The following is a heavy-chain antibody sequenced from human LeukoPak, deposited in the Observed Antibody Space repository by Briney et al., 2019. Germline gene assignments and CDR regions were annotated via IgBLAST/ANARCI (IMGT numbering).Heavy chain of an antibody. V-gene: IGHV3-33*01. Sequence: GGSLRLSCAASGFTFSSYGMHWVRQAPGKGLEWVAVIWYDGSNKYCADSVKGRFTISRDNSKNTLYLQVNSLRAEDTAVYYCARSQLLLSYYYYGMDVWGKGTTVTVSS. CDR3: ARSQLLLSYYYYGMDV. CDR2: IWYDGSNK. D-gene: IGHD2-2*01. J-gene: IGHJ6*04. CDR1: GFTFSSYG.